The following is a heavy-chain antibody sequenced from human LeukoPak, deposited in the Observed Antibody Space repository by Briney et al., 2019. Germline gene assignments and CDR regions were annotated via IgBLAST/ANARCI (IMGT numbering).Heavy chain of an antibody. D-gene: IGHD3-10*01. CDR2: INQDGSEK. V-gene: IGHV3-7*03. J-gene: IGHJ4*02. CDR1: GFAFNTYW. Sequence: GGSLRLSCAASGFAFNTYWMNWVRQAPGKGLEWVANINQDGSEKYYVDSVKGRFTISRDNAKNSLYLQMNSLRAEDTAVYYCAKDHGLHNPVYFDYWGQGTLVTVSS. CDR3: AKDHGLHNPVYFDY.